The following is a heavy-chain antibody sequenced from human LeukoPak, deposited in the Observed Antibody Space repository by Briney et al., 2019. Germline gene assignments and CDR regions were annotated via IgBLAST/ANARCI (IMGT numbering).Heavy chain of an antibody. CDR1: GGSISSGSNY. V-gene: IGHV4-61*02. J-gene: IGHJ1*01. D-gene: IGHD3-22*01. CDR3: VRDHYYDSSGYTFRH. CDR2: IYTSGST. Sequence: ASQTLSLTCTVSGGSISSGSNYWSWIRQPAGKGLEWIRRIYTSGSTNYNPSLKSRVTISVDTSKNQFSLELRSVTVADTAVYYCVRDHYYDSSGYTFRHWGQGTLVSVSS.